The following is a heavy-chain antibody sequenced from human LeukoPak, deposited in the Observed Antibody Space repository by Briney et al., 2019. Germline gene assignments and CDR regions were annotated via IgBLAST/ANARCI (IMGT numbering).Heavy chain of an antibody. CDR1: GGTFSSYA. J-gene: IGHJ4*02. V-gene: IGHV1-69*05. CDR2: IIPIFGTA. CDR3: VFGYSSGWYQDYFDY. Sequence: ASVKVSCKASGGTFSSYAISWVRQAPGQGLEWMGRIIPIFGTANYAQKFQGRVTITTDESTSTAYMELSSLRSEDTAVYYCVFGYSSGWYQDYFDYGGQGTLVTVSA. D-gene: IGHD6-19*01.